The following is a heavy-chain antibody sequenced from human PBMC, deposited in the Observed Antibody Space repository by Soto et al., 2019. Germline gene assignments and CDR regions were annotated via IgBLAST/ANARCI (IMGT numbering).Heavy chain of an antibody. Sequence: LSEPLSLTCTVSGGPISSGGYYWSWIRQHPGKGLEWIGYIYYSGSTYYNPSLKSRVTISVDTSKNQFSLKLSSVTAADTAVYYWARAPLVGAPRVWEYWGQGTRVTVS. D-gene: IGHD1-26*01. CDR2: IYYSGST. CDR3: ARAPLVGAPRVWEY. J-gene: IGHJ4*02. V-gene: IGHV4-31*03. CDR1: GGPISSGGYY.